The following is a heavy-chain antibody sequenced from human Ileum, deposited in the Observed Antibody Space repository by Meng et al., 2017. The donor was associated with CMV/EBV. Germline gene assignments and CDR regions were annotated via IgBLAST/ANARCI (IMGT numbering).Heavy chain of an antibody. CDR2: INHSGST. Sequence: QPQQRGAGTLKPSGTLSLSLAVDGGSFSGYYWSWIRQPPGKGLEWIGEINHSGSTNYNPSLKSRVTISVDTSKNQFSLKLSSVTAADTAVYYCARGRRDGYNNPPLDYWGQGTLVTVSS. CDR3: ARGRRDGYNNPPLDY. V-gene: IGHV4-34*01. J-gene: IGHJ4*02. CDR1: GGSFSGYY. D-gene: IGHD5-24*01.